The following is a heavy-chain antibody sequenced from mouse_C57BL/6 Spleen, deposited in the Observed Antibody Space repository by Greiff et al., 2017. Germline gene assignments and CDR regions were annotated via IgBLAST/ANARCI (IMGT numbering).Heavy chain of an antibody. J-gene: IGHJ1*03. CDR3: ARHETGTWYFDV. D-gene: IGHD4-1*01. Sequence: DVKLVESGGGLVQPGGSLKLSCAASGFTFSDYGMAWVRQAPRKGPEWVAFISNLAYSIYYADTVTGRFTISRENAKNTLYLEMSSLRSEDTAMYYCARHETGTWYFDVWGTGTTVTVSS. V-gene: IGHV5-15*01. CDR1: GFTFSDYG. CDR2: ISNLAYSI.